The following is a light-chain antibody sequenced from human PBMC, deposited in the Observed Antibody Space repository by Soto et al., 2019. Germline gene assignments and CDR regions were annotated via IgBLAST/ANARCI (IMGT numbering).Light chain of an antibody. Sequence: QSVLTQPPSVSGTPGQRVTISCSGSISNIGNNYVYWFQQLPGTAPKVLSNRNDQRPSGVPDRFSGSKSGTSASLAISGLRSEDEAEYCCAAWDDTVRSYVFGTGTKVTVL. CDR2: RND. CDR1: ISNIGNNY. CDR3: AAWDDTVRSYV. J-gene: IGLJ1*01. V-gene: IGLV1-47*01.